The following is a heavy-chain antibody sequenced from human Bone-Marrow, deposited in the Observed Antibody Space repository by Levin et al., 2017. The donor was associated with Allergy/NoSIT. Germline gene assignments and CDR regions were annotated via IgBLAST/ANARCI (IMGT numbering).Heavy chain of an antibody. CDR2: ISYDGSNK. V-gene: IGHV3-30*03. J-gene: IGHJ4*02. Sequence: GGSLRLSCAASGFTFSSYGMHWVRQAPGKGLEWVAVISYDGSNKYYADSVKGRFTISRDNSKNTLYLQMNSLRAEDTAVYYCARTMVGVLVYWGQGTLVTVSS. CDR1: GFTFSSYG. CDR3: ARTMVGVLVY. D-gene: IGHD3-10*01.